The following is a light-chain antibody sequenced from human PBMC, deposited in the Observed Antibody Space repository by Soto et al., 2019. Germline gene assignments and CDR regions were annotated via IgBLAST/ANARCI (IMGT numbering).Light chain of an antibody. V-gene: IGLV6-57*01. Sequence: NFMLTQPHSVSASPGKTVTISCTRSSGSIANNFVQWYQQRPGSSPTTVIYEDNQRTSGVPDRFSGSIDSSSNSASLTISGLRTEDEADYYCQSYDSSNPWVFGGGTQLTVL. CDR1: SGSIANNF. J-gene: IGLJ3*02. CDR3: QSYDSSNPWV. CDR2: EDN.